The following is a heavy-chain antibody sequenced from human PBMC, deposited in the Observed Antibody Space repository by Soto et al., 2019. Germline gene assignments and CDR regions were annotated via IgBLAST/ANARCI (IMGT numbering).Heavy chain of an antibody. CDR2: ISGIGGST. CDR1: GFTFTDYA. J-gene: IGHJ4*02. Sequence: GGSLRLSCAASGFTFTDYALSWVRQAPGKGLEWVATISGIGGSTYLADSVKGRLSISRDNSKNTVSLLMNSLRAEDTAVYFCARGSSGYISSWYYFDYWGRGTLVTVSA. D-gene: IGHD6-13*01. CDR3: ARGSSGYISSWYYFDY. V-gene: IGHV3-23*01.